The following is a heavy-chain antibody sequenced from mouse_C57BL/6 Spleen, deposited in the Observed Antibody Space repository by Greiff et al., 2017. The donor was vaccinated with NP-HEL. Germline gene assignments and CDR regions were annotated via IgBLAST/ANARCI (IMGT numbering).Heavy chain of an antibody. J-gene: IGHJ3*01. CDR1: GFSLSTSGMG. Sequence: QVTLKESGPGILQSSQTLSLTCSFSGFSLSTSGMGVSWIRQPSGKGLEWLAHIYWDDDKRYNPSLKSRLTISKDTSRNQVFLKITSVDTADTATYYCARSGNYYGSRTGAWFAYWGQGTLVTVSA. CDR3: ARSGNYYGSRTGAWFAY. D-gene: IGHD1-1*01. CDR2: IYWDDDK. V-gene: IGHV8-12*01.